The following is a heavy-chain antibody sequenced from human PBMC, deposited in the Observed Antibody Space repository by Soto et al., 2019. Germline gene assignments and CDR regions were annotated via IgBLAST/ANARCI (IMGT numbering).Heavy chain of an antibody. V-gene: IGHV1-69*01. CDR1: GGTFSSYA. CDR2: IIPIFGTA. J-gene: IGHJ4*02. Sequence: QVQLVQSGAEVKKPGSSVKVSCKASGGTFSSYAISWVRQAPGQGLEWTGGIIPIFGTANYAQKFQGRVTITADESTSTAYMELSSLRSEDTAVYYCARSSGRVDYDILTGYYFDYWGQGTLVTVSS. D-gene: IGHD3-9*01. CDR3: ARSSGRVDYDILTGYYFDY.